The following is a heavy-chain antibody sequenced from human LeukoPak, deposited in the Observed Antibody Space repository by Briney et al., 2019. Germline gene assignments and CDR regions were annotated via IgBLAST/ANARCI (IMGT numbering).Heavy chain of an antibody. CDR3: ARDARLHYYFDY. D-gene: IGHD6-25*01. V-gene: IGHV4-4*07. CDR2: FYTSGST. CDR1: GGSISSYY. J-gene: IGHJ4*02. Sequence: SSETLSLTCTVSGGSISSYYWSWIRQPAGKGLEWIGRFYTSGSTHYNPSLKSRVTMSIDTSKNQFSLKLSSVTAADTAVYYCARDARLHYYFDYWGQGTLVTVSP.